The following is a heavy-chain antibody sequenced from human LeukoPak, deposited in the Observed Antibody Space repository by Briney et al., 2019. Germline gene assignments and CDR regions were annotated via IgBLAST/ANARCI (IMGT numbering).Heavy chain of an antibody. CDR2: INHSGST. CDR1: GGSFSGYY. D-gene: IGHD6-6*01. J-gene: IGHJ5*02. Sequence: SETLSLTCAGYGGSFSGYYWSWIRQPPGKGLEWIGEINHSGSTNYNPSLKSRVTISVDTSKNQFSLKLSSVTAADTAVYYCARMSSSLRFDPWGQGTLVTVSS. V-gene: IGHV4-34*01. CDR3: ARMSSSLRFDP.